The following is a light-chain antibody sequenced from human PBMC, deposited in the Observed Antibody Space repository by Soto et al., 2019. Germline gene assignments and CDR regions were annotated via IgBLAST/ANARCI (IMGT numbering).Light chain of an antibody. Sequence: QSALTQPASVSGSPGQSITISCNGTSSDVGNYILVSWYQQKSGRAPKLIIYEGTKRPSGISNRFSGSKSGNTASLTISGLQVDDEADYYCCSYAASNVVFGGGTKLTVL. CDR3: CSYAASNVV. CDR1: SSDVGNYIL. V-gene: IGLV2-23*01. J-gene: IGLJ2*01. CDR2: EGT.